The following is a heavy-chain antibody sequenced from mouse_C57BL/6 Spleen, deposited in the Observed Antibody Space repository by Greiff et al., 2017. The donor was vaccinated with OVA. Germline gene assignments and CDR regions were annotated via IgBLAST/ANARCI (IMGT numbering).Heavy chain of an antibody. D-gene: IGHD1-1*01. CDR1: GYTFTSYW. J-gene: IGHJ4*01. CDR3: ARGGRDY. V-gene: IGHV1-69*01. Sequence: QVQLQQSGAELVMPGASVKLSCKASGYTFTSYWMHWVKQRPGQGLEWIGEIDPSDSYTNYNQKFKGKSTLTVDKSSSTAYMQLSSLTSEDSAVYYCARGGRDYWGQGTSVTVSS. CDR2: IDPSDSYT.